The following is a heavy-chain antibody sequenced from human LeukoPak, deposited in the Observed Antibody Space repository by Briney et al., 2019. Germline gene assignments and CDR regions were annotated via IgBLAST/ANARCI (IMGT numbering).Heavy chain of an antibody. Sequence: PGGSLRLSCAASGFTFSSYAMSWVRQAPGKGLEWVSAISGSGGSTYYADSVKGRFTISRDNSKNTLYLQMNSLRAEDTAVYYCAKLIRGSGSYYWYYYGMDVWGQGTTVTVSS. CDR3: AKLIRGSGSYYWYYYGMDV. V-gene: IGHV3-23*01. CDR1: GFTFSSYA. D-gene: IGHD3-10*01. J-gene: IGHJ6*02. CDR2: ISGSGGST.